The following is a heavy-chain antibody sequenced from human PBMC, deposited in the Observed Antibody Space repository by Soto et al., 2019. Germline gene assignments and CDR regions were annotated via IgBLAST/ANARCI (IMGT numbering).Heavy chain of an antibody. CDR1: GGTVSSYA. CDR3: ARALEMATRTVPFDY. J-gene: IGHJ4*02. V-gene: IGHV1-69*01. Sequence: QVQLVQSGAEVKTPGSSVKVSCKASGGTVSSYALSWVRQAPGQGLEWMGGFIPIFGTANYAQKFQGRVTMTADESTSTAYMELSSLRSEDTAVYYCARALEMATRTVPFDYWGQGTLVTVSS. CDR2: FIPIFGTA. D-gene: IGHD5-12*01.